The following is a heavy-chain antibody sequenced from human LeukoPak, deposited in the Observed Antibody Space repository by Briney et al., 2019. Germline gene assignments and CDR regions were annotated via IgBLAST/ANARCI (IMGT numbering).Heavy chain of an antibody. Sequence: PGGSLRLSCAASGFTFSSYDMHWVRQATGKGLEWVSAIGTAGDTYYPGSVKGRFTISRENAKNSLYLQMNSLRAGDTAVYYCARGRKLGTVSRYYYYGMDVWGQGTTVTVSS. J-gene: IGHJ6*02. CDR1: GFTFSSYD. CDR3: ARGRKLGTVSRYYYYGMDV. CDR2: IGTAGDT. D-gene: IGHD7-27*01. V-gene: IGHV3-13*01.